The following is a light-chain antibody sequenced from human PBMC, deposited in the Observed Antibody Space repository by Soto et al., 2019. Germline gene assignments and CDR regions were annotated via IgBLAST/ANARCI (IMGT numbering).Light chain of an antibody. J-gene: IGKJ4*02. CDR2: DAS. CDR3: QQRSSWPLT. V-gene: IGKV3-11*01. Sequence: EIVLTQSPATLSLSPGETATLSCRASQSVSSSLAWYQQKPGQTPRLLIYDASNRATGIPGRFSGSGSGTDFTLTVSSLEPEDFEVYYCQQRSSWPLTFGGGTKVEIK. CDR1: QSVSSS.